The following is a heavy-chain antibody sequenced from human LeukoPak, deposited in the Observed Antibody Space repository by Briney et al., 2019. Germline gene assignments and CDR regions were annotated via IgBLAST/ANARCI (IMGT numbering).Heavy chain of an antibody. CDR3: ARDPLYRIAARPHPRDLYYYAMDV. V-gene: IGHV4-30-4*01. D-gene: IGHD6-6*01. J-gene: IGHJ6*02. Sequence: SETLSLTCTVSGGSISSGDYYWSWIRQPPGKGLEWIGYIYYSGSTYYNPSLKSRVTISVDTSKNQFSLKLSSVTAADTAVYYCARDPLYRIAARPHPRDLYYYAMDVWGQGTTVTVSS. CDR2: IYYSGST. CDR1: GGSISSGDYY.